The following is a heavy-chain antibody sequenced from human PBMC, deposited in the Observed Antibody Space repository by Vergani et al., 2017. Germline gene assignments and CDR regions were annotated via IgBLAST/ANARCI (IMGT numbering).Heavy chain of an antibody. V-gene: IGHV1-46*01. Sequence: QVPLVQSGAEVKTPGASVKVSCKASGYTFTSYYMHWVRQAPGQGLEWMGIINPSGGSTSYAQKFQGRVTMTRDTSTSTVYMELSSLRSEDTAVYYCARAAGTVTTTRQYYYYGMDVWGQGTTVTVSS. CDR2: INPSGGST. D-gene: IGHD4-11*01. CDR1: GYTFTSYY. CDR3: ARAAGTVTTTRQYYYYGMDV. J-gene: IGHJ6*02.